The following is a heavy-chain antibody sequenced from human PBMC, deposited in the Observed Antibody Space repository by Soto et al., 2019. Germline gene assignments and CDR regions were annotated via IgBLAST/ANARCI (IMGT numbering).Heavy chain of an antibody. CDR3: ARDVGQQWDYYGMEV. Sequence: QVQLVESGGGVVQPGRSLRLSCAASGFTFSSYAMHWVRQAPGKGLEWVAVISYDGSNKYYADSVKGRFTISRDNSKNTLYLQMNSLRAEDTAVYYCARDVGQQWDYYGMEVWGQGTTVTVSS. CDR2: ISYDGSNK. V-gene: IGHV3-30-3*01. CDR1: GFTFSSYA. J-gene: IGHJ6*02. D-gene: IGHD6-19*01.